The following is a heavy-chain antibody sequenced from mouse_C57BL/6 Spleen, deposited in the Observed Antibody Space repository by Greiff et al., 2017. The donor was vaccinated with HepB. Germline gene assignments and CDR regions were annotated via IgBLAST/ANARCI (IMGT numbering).Heavy chain of an antibody. D-gene: IGHD2-4*01. CDR1: GYSITSGYY. Sequence: EVQLQESGPGLVKPSQSLSLTCSVTGYSITSGYYWNWIRQFPGNKLEWMGYISYDGSNNYNPSLKNRISITRDTSKNQFFLKLNSVTTEDTATYYCAREGYDYDGGAAYWGQGTLVTVSA. J-gene: IGHJ3*01. CDR3: AREGYDYDGGAAY. CDR2: ISYDGSN. V-gene: IGHV3-6*01.